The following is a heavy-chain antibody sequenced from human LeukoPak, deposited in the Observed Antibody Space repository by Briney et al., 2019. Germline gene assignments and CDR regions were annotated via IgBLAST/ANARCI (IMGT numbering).Heavy chain of an antibody. CDR3: ARDLTHRRNYDNSGYQIVPAF. CDR2: ISAYNGDT. J-gene: IGHJ4*02. Sequence: ASVKVSCKASGYTFSSYGISWVRQAPGQGLEWMGWISAYNGDTHYAQKFQGRVTMTTDTPTSTAYMELRSLRSDDTAVYYCARDLTHRRNYDNSGYQIVPAFWGQGTLVTVSS. V-gene: IGHV1-18*01. D-gene: IGHD3-22*01. CDR1: GYTFSSYG.